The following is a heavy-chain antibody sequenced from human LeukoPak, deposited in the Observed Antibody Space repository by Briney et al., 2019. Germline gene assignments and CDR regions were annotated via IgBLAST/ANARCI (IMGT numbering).Heavy chain of an antibody. Sequence: PGRSLRLSCAASGFTFSSYGMHWIRQAPAKGLELVSFIRYDGSNKYYADSVKSRFTISRDNSKNTLYLQMNSLRAEDTAVYYCAKDRSSYGWFDYWGQGTLVTVSS. CDR3: AKDRSSYGWFDY. D-gene: IGHD2-15*01. CDR2: IRYDGSNK. CDR1: GFTFSSYG. V-gene: IGHV3-30*02. J-gene: IGHJ4*02.